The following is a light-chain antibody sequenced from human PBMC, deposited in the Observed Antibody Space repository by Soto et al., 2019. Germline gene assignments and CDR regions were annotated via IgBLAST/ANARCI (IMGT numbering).Light chain of an antibody. CDR3: CSYAGSSTYV. CDR2: EVS. CDR1: SSDVGSYNF. V-gene: IGLV2-23*02. J-gene: IGLJ1*01. Sequence: QSALTQPASVSGSLGQSITISCTGTSSDVGSYNFVSWFQQHPGKAPTLMLYEVSRRPSGVSHRFSGSKSGNTASLTISGLQAEDEADYYCCSYAGSSTYVFGTGTKLTVL.